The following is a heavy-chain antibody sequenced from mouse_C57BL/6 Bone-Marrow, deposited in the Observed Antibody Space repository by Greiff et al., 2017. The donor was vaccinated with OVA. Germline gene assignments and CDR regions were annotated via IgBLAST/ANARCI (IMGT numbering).Heavy chain of an antibody. CDR2: IDPANGNT. CDR3: AKAYYSNYDFAY. Sequence: EVQLVESVAELVRPGASVKLSCTASGFNIKNTYMHWVKQRPEQGLEWIGRIDPANGNTKYAPKFQGKATITADTSSNTAYLQLSSLTSEDTAIYYCAKAYYSNYDFAYWGQGTLVTVSA. V-gene: IGHV14-3*01. J-gene: IGHJ3*01. CDR1: GFNIKNTY. D-gene: IGHD2-5*01.